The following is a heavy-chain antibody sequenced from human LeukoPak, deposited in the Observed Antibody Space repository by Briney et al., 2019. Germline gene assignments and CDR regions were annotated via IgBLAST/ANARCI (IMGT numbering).Heavy chain of an antibody. CDR1: GFTFSSYG. J-gene: IGHJ4*02. V-gene: IGHV3-30*18. CDR2: ISYDGSNQ. Sequence: GGSLRLSCAASGFTFSSYGMHWVRQAPGKGLEWVAVISYDGSNQYYADSVKGRFTISRDNSKNTLYLQMNSLRAEDTAVYYCAKGRDGSDWGQGTLVTVSS. CDR3: AKGRDGSD. D-gene: IGHD5-24*01.